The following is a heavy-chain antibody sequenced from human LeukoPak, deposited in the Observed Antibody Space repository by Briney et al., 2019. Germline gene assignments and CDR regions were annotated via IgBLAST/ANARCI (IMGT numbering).Heavy chain of an antibody. V-gene: IGHV3-20*04. Sequence: PGGSLRLSCAAFGFTFDDYGMSWVRQAPGKGLEWVSGINWNGGITGYADSVKGRFTISRDNAKNSLYLQMNSLRAEGTALYYCARDFVGYCSGGSCYHLAFDIWGQGTMVTVSS. CDR1: GFTFDDYG. CDR3: ARDFVGYCSGGSCYHLAFDI. J-gene: IGHJ3*02. D-gene: IGHD2-15*01. CDR2: INWNGGIT.